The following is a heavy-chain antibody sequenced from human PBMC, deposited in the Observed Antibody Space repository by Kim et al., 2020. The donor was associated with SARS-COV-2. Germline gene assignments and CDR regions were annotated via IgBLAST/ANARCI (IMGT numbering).Heavy chain of an antibody. CDR2: IWYDGSNK. V-gene: IGHV3-33*06. CDR1: GFTFSSYA. CDR3: AKDRPRWELYYFDY. D-gene: IGHD1-26*01. J-gene: IGHJ4*02. Sequence: GGSLRLSCAASGFTFSSYAMHWVRQAPGKGLEWVAVIWYDGSNKYYADSVKGRFTISRDNSKKTLYLQMNSQRAEDTAVYYCAKDRPRWELYYFDYWAQG.